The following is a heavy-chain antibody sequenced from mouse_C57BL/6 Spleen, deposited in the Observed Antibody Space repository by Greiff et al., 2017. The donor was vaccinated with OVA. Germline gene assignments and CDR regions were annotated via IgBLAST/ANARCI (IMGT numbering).Heavy chain of an antibody. CDR3: AYITTVVAHWYFDD. J-gene: IGHJ1*03. Sequence: QVQPQQPWAEPVRPGTSVKFSCKASGYPFTSHRLHWVKQGPGQGLEWIGVIDPSDCYTNYNQKFKGKATLTLAPSSSTAYMQRSSLTSEDSAVYYCAYITTVVAHWYFDDWGTGTTVTVSS. CDR1: GYPFTSHR. CDR2: IDPSDCYT. V-gene: IGHV1-59*01. D-gene: IGHD1-1*01.